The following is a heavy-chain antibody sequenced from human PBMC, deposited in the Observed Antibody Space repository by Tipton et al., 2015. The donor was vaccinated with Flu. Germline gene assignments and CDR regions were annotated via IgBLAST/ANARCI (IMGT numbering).Heavy chain of an antibody. D-gene: IGHD6-19*01. J-gene: IGHJ4*02. V-gene: IGHV3-7*01. Sequence: SLRLSCSASGFTFSTYWMTWVRQAPGKGLEWVANIKQDGSEKYYVDSVKGRFTISKDNAKNSMYLQMNSLRAEDTAVYYCARDGSSDRGGGWDLDCWGQGTLVTVSS. CDR3: ARDGSSDRGGGWDLDC. CDR1: GFTFSTYW. CDR2: IKQDGSEK.